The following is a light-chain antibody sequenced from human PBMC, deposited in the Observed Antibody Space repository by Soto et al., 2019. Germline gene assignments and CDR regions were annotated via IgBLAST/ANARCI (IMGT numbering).Light chain of an antibody. CDR2: RNN. CDR3: AAWDDSLSGPVV. V-gene: IGLV1-47*01. Sequence: QSVLTQPPSASGTPGQRVTISCSGSSSSIGSNYVYWDQQLPGTAPKLLIYRNNQRPSGVPDRFSGSKSGTSASLAISGLRSEDETDYYCAAWDDSLSGPVVFGGGTKLTVL. CDR1: SSSIGSNY. J-gene: IGLJ2*01.